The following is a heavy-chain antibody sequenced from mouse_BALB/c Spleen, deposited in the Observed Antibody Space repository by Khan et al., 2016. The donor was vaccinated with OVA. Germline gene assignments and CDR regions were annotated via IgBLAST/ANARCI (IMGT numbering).Heavy chain of an antibody. CDR1: GFSLTSYG. J-gene: IGHJ2*01. CDR3: ARDRYDDPHS. CDR2: IWAGGST. Sequence: QVQLKESGPGLVAPSQSLSITCTVSGFSLTSYGVHWVRQPPGKGLEWLGVIWAGGSTNYNSALMSRLSISKDTFKSQVFLKMNSLQSDDTAMYYCARDRYDDPHSWGQGTTLTVSS. V-gene: IGHV2-9*02. D-gene: IGHD2-14*01.